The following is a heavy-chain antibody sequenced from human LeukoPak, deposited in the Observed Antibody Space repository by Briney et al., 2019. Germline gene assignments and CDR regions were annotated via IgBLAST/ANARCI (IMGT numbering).Heavy chain of an antibody. CDR1: GFTITTNY. J-gene: IGHJ4*02. V-gene: IGHV3-53*01. Sequence: PGGSLRLSCAASGFTITTNYMNWVRQAPGRGLEWVSVIYGDDETNYADSVKGRFTISRDNSKNTLYLQMNSLRADDTAVYYCAKAQTLDYYDSSGWWGQGTLVTVSS. D-gene: IGHD3-22*01. CDR2: IYGDDET. CDR3: AKAQTLDYYDSSGW.